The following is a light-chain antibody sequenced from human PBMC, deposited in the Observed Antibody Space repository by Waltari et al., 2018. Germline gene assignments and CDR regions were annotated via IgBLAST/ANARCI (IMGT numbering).Light chain of an antibody. CDR2: GVS. CDR3: QQYGNSPPFS. Sequence: EIVLTQSPGTLSLSPGERATLSCRASQSVSSSYLAWYQQKPGQAPRLLIYGVSYRATGIPDRFSGSGSGTDFTLTISRLEPEDLAVYYCQQYGNSPPFSFGPGTKVDIK. CDR1: QSVSSSY. J-gene: IGKJ3*01. V-gene: IGKV3-20*01.